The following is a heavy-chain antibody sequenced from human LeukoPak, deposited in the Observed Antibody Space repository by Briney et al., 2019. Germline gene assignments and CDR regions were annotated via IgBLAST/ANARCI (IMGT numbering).Heavy chain of an antibody. Sequence: SETLSLTCTVSGGSISSSSYYWGWIRQPPGKGLEWIGSIYYSGSTYYNPSLKSRVTISVDTSKNQFSLKLSSVTAADTAVYYCARLTLGFWSGYYKYYFDYWGQGTLATVSS. CDR1: GGSISSSSYY. CDR3: ARLTLGFWSGYYKYYFDY. J-gene: IGHJ4*02. CDR2: IYYSGST. D-gene: IGHD3-3*01. V-gene: IGHV4-39*01.